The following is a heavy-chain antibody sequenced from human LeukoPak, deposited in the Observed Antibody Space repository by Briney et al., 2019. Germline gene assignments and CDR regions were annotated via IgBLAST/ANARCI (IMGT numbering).Heavy chain of an antibody. J-gene: IGHJ4*02. Sequence: PSETLSLTCTVSGGSISSSNYCWGWIRQPPGKGLEWIGSICYSGSTYYNLSLKSRVTISVDTSKNQFSLKLSSVTAADTATHYCARVHALPYSGYHIDYWGQGTLVTVSS. D-gene: IGHD5-12*01. CDR1: GGSISSSNYC. CDR2: ICYSGST. V-gene: IGHV4-39*07. CDR3: ARVHALPYSGYHIDY.